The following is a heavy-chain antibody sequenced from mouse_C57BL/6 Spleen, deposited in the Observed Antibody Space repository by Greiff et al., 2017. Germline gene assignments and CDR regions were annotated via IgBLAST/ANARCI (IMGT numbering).Heavy chain of an antibody. V-gene: IGHV1-50*01. CDR1: GYTFTSYW. CDR2: IDPSDSYT. J-gene: IGHJ2*01. D-gene: IGHD1-1*01. Sequence: QVQLQQPGAELVKPGASVKLSCKASGYTFTSYWMQWVKQRPGQGLEWIGDIDPSDSYTNYNQKFKGKATLTVDTSSSTAYMQLSSLTSEDSAVYYCARRGYYGSSFYWGQGTTLTVSS. CDR3: ARRGYYGSSFY.